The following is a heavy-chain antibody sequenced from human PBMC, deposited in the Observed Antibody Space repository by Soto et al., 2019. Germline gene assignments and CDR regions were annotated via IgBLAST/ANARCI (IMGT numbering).Heavy chain of an antibody. CDR2: IFPRDSDT. V-gene: IGHV5-51*01. J-gene: IGHJ3*02. CDR1: GFSFCSNW. Sequence: GGSLKNSCQASGFSFCSNWIAWVRQMPGKGLEWMGIIFPRDSDTRYSPSFRGQVTISADRSITTAYLQWSSLKASDTAMYYCARLTGDAFDIWGQGTMVTVSS. D-gene: IGHD1-1*01. CDR3: ARLTGDAFDI.